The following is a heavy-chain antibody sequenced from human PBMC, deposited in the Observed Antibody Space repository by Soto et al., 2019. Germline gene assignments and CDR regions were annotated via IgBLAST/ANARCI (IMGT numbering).Heavy chain of an antibody. CDR2: IYYSGST. CDR3: ARHGDEWLRPQKYCYDY. CDR1: GGSISSYY. V-gene: IGHV4-59*08. D-gene: IGHD5-12*01. Sequence: SETLSLTCTVSGGSISSYYWSWIRQPPGKGLEWIGYIYYSGSTNYNPSLKSRVTISVDTSKNQFSLKLSSVTAADTAVYYCARHGDEWLRPQKYCYDYCRQGTLVTASS. J-gene: IGHJ4*02.